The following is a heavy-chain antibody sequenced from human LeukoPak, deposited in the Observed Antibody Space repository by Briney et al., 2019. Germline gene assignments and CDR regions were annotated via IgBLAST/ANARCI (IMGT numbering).Heavy chain of an antibody. Sequence: GGSLRLSCAASGFTFISYAMSWVRQAPGKGLEWVSAISGSGGSTYYADSVKGRFTISRDNSKNTLYLQMNSLRAEDTAVYYCAKLGGYSLNRYFQHWGQGTLVTVSS. CDR3: AKLGGYSLNRYFQH. J-gene: IGHJ1*01. CDR2: ISGSGGST. V-gene: IGHV3-23*01. CDR1: GFTFISYA. D-gene: IGHD3-10*01.